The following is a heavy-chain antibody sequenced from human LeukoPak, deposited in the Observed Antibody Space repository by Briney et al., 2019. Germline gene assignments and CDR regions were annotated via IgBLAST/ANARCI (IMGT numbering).Heavy chain of an antibody. Sequence: SVKVSCKASGGTFTSYAISWVRQAPGQWLEWMGGIIPIFGTANYAQTFQGRVTITADESTSTAYMELSSLRSEDTAVYYCARPHSAQDYGAHDAFDIWGQGTMVTVSS. J-gene: IGHJ3*02. CDR2: IIPIFGTA. CDR1: GGTFTSYA. CDR3: ARPHSAQDYGAHDAFDI. V-gene: IGHV1-69*13. D-gene: IGHD4-17*01.